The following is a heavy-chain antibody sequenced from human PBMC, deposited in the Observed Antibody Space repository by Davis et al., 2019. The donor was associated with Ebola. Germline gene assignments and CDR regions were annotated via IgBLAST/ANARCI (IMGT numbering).Heavy chain of an antibody. V-gene: IGHV3-11*04. D-gene: IGHD2-21*01. CDR2: IGPSGSAI. Sequence: GESLKISCAASGFTVSSNYMSWVRQAPGGGLEWVSYIGPSGSAISYADSVRGRFTISRDNAKNSLFLQMNSLRAEDTGLYYCARERTSCGGDCLDYWGQGTLVTVSS. CDR1: GFTVSSNY. J-gene: IGHJ4*02. CDR3: ARERTSCGGDCLDY.